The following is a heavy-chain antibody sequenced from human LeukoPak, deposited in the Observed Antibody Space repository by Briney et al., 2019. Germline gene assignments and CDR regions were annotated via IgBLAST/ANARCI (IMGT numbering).Heavy chain of an antibody. CDR1: GFTFSDAW. CDR3: AKHNYGVVSIQH. Sequence: GGSLRLSCAASGFTFSDAWMTWVRQAPGKGLEWVGRIRSKTDGGTTEYAAPVEGRFTISRDDSKNTLYLQMSSLKTEDTAVYYCAKHNYGVVSIQHWGQGTLVTVSS. V-gene: IGHV3-15*01. CDR2: IRSKTDGGTT. D-gene: IGHD3-3*01. J-gene: IGHJ1*01.